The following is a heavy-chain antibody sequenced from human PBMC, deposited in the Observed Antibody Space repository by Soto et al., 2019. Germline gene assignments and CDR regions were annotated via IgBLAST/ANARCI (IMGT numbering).Heavy chain of an antibody. V-gene: IGHV1-69*01. Sequence: QVQVVQSGAEVKKPGSSVKVSCKASGGTFSDYAISWVRQAPGHGLEWVGGIIPLTETPVYAQTFQGRLTITADEATSAAYMELRSLRSDDAAVYFCAIVTRNSWTSDFWGQGTLVTVSS. CDR3: AIVTRNSWTSDF. J-gene: IGHJ4*02. CDR2: IIPLTETP. CDR1: GGTFSDYA. D-gene: IGHD1-1*01.